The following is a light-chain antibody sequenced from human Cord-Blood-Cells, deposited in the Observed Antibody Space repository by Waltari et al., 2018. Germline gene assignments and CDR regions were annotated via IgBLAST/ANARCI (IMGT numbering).Light chain of an antibody. CDR1: QSVSSSY. Sequence: EIVLTQSPGTLSLSPGERATLSCRASQSVSSSYLAGYQQKPGQAPRLLSYGASSRATGIPDRFSGSGSGTDFTLTISRLEPEDFAVYYCQQYGSSPTFGGGTKVEIK. CDR3: QQYGSSPT. CDR2: GAS. J-gene: IGKJ4*01. V-gene: IGKV3-20*01.